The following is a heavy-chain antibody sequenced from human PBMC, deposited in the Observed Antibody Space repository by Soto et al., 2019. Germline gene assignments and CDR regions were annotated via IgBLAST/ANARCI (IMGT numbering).Heavy chain of an antibody. CDR3: ARGGIRGVSWNWFDT. V-gene: IGHV3-13*01. J-gene: IGHJ5*02. D-gene: IGHD3-10*01. CDR1: GFTFSSHD. Sequence: EVQLVESGGGLVQPGGSLRLSCAASGFTFSSHDMHWVRQVTGKGLEWVSGIDSAGDAKYPASVKGRFTISRENAKNSLPLQMNSLRPGDTAVYYCARGGIRGVSWNWFDTWGQGTLVTVSS. CDR2: IDSAGDA.